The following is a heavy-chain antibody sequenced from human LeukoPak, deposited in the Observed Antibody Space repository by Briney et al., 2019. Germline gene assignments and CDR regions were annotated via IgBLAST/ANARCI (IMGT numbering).Heavy chain of an antibody. CDR1: GFTFISYA. CDR3: ARAGWDYDILTGYYPFDY. D-gene: IGHD3-9*01. J-gene: IGHJ4*02. CDR2: ISGSGATT. V-gene: IGHV3-23*01. Sequence: GGSLRLSCAASGFTFISYAMSWVRQAPGKGLEWVSAISGSGATTYYADSMKGRFTISRDNSRDTLFLQMNGLRAEDTAVYYCARAGWDYDILTGYYPFDYWGQGTLVTVSS.